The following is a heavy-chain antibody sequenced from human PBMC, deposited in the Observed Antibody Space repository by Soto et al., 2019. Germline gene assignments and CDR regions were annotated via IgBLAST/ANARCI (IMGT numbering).Heavy chain of an antibody. J-gene: IGHJ4*02. CDR2: ISYTGVT. CDR3: ARGGAVAATLYWD. V-gene: IGHV4-59*02. D-gene: IGHD6-19*01. Sequence: QVQLQESGPGLVKPSETLSLTCTVSGTSVSSYDWSWIRQPPGKGLEWIAYISYTGVTNYNPSLKNRVTISVDTSKNQFSLRLTSVTAADTAVYYCARGGAVAATLYWDWGQGTLVTVSS. CDR1: GTSVSSYD.